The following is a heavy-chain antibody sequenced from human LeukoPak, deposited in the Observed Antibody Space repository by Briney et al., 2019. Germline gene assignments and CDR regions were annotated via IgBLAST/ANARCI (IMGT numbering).Heavy chain of an antibody. J-gene: IGHJ4*02. V-gene: IGHV2-70*01. D-gene: IGHD2-21*01. CDR2: IDWDDDK. CDR3: ARIRYNAYCGGDCYSEY. CDR1: GFSLSTSGMC. Sequence: SGPTLVKPTQTLTLTCTFSGFSLSTSGMCVSWIRQPPGKAPEWLALIDWDDDKYYSTSLKTRLTISKDTSKNQVVLTMTNMDPVDTATYYCARIRYNAYCGGDCYSEYWGQGTLVTVSS.